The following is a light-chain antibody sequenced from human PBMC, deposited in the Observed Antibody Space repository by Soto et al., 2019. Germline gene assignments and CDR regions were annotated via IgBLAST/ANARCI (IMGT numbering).Light chain of an antibody. CDR1: QSLSSY. CDR2: GAS. Sequence: EIVLTQSPDTLSLSPGERATLSYRASQSLSSYLAWYQQKPGQAPRLLIYGASSRATGIPDTFSGSGSGTDFTLTISRLEPEDFAVYYCQQYGSSPYTFGQGTKLEIK. V-gene: IGKV3-20*01. J-gene: IGKJ2*01. CDR3: QQYGSSPYT.